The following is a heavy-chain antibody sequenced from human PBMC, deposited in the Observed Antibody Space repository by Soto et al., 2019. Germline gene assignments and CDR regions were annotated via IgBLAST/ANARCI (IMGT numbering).Heavy chain of an antibody. CDR1: GGSFSGYY. Sequence: SETLSLTCAVYGGSFSGYYWSWIRQPPGKGLEWIGEIIHSGSTNYNPSLKSRVTISVDTSKNQFSLKLSSLTAADTAVYYCARSYCSGGSCYQPNFDYWGQGTLVTVSS. CDR3: ARSYCSGGSCYQPNFDY. V-gene: IGHV4-34*12. D-gene: IGHD2-15*01. CDR2: IIHSGST. J-gene: IGHJ4*02.